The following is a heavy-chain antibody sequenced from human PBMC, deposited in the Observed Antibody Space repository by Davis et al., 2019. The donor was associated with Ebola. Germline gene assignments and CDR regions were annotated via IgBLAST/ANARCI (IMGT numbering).Heavy chain of an antibody. CDR3: AKDRTLDTGTFKEYYFDH. J-gene: IGHJ4*02. Sequence: SLKISCAASGFTLSKYWVHWVRQAPGKGLEWVSSISWNSKSIGYADSVKGRFTISRDNAKNSLYLQMSSLRPEDTALYYCAKDRTLDTGTFKEYYFDHWGQGTLVTVSS. CDR2: ISWNSKSI. V-gene: IGHV3-9*01. D-gene: IGHD5-18*01. CDR1: GFTLSKYW.